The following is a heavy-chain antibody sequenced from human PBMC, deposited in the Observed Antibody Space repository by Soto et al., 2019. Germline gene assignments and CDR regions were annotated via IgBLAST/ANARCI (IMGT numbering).Heavy chain of an antibody. CDR2: ISWNSGSI. V-gene: IGHV3-9*01. D-gene: IGHD5-12*01. CDR1: GFTFDDYA. J-gene: IGHJ2*01. Sequence: GGSLRLSCAASGFTFDDYAMHWVRQAPGKGLEWVSGISWNSGSIGYADSVKGRFTISRDNAKNSLYLQMNSLRAEDTALYYCAKDMSVNIVATIPRKDWYFDLWGRGTLVTVSS. CDR3: AKDMSVNIVATIPRKDWYFDL.